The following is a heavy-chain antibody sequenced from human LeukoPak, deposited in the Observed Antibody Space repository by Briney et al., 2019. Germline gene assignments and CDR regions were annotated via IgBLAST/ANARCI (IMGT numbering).Heavy chain of an antibody. CDR2: LTGSGVTT. Sequence: SGGSLRLSCAASGFSLSTYAMSWVRQAPGEGLEWVSCLTGSGVTTYYADSVKGRFTISRDNSKNTLYLHMNSLRVDDTAVYYCAKHAVGEPVGCNAFDIWGQGTMGTVSS. D-gene: IGHD1-26*01. J-gene: IGHJ3*02. V-gene: IGHV3-23*01. CDR1: GFSLSTYA. CDR3: AKHAVGEPVGCNAFDI.